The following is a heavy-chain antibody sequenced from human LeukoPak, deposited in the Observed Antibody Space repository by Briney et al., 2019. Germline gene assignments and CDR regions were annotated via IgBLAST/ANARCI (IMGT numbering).Heavy chain of an antibody. V-gene: IGHV4-39*02. J-gene: IGHJ4*02. CDR3: ARDNDSRDPPHFDY. CDR2: IYYTGTT. Sequence: SETLSLTCTVSGGSISSSLYHWGWIRQSPGKNLEWLGSIYYTGTTHYNPSLKSRVTISVDTSKNQFSLNLSSVTAADTAVYYCARDNDSRDPPHFDYWGQGTLVTVSS. CDR1: GGSISSSLYH. D-gene: IGHD3-16*01.